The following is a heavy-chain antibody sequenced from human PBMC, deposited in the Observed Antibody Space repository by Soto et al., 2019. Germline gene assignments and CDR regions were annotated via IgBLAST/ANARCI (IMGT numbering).Heavy chain of an antibody. Sequence: PGGSLRLSCSASGFTFQNYVIHWVRQAPGKGLEYVSAIGAKGDAKYAASVKGRFSISRDTSKNSLFLQMTNVTFEDTATYFCVKVDWYSVDCWGQGALVTVSS. D-gene: IGHD2-21*02. V-gene: IGHV3-64D*06. CDR1: GFTFQNYV. CDR2: IGAKGDA. CDR3: VKVDWYSVDC. J-gene: IGHJ4*02.